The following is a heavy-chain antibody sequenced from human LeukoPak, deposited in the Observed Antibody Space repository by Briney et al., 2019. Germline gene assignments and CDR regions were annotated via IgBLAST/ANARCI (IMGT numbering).Heavy chain of an antibody. Sequence: SETLSLTCAVYGGSFSGYYLSWIRQPPGKGLEWIGEINHSGSTNYNPSLKSRVTISVDTSKNQFSLKLSSVTAADTAVYYCARGCGEQLVPQWEYYFDYWGQGTLVTVSS. J-gene: IGHJ4*02. V-gene: IGHV4-34*01. CDR2: INHSGST. D-gene: IGHD6-13*01. CDR3: ARGCGEQLVPQWEYYFDY. CDR1: GGSFSGYY.